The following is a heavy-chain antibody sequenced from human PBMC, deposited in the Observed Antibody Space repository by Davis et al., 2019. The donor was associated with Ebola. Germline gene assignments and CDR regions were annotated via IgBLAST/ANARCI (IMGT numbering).Heavy chain of an antibody. V-gene: IGHV3-20*04. J-gene: IGHJ5*02. CDR2: INWNGGST. D-gene: IGHD3/OR15-3a*01. CDR3: ARVNAGTGYSRFDT. CDR1: GVTFDDYA. Sequence: PGGSLRLSCAASGVTFDDYAMTWVRQAPGKGLEWVSGINWNGGSTGYVDSVKGRFTISRDNAKNSLYLEMRSLRVEDTASYYCARVNAGTGYSRFDTWGQGTLVTVSS.